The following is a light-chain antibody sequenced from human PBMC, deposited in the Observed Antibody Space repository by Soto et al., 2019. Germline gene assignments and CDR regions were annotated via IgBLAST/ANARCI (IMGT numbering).Light chain of an antibody. CDR3: QQYGDSLSIT. V-gene: IGKV3-20*01. Sequence: EIVLTRSPGTLSLSPGERVTLFCRASQSISGNYLAWYQHKPGQAPRLLISGTYARATGIPDRFSGSGSGTDFSLTISRLEPEDFAVYYCQQYGDSLSITFGQGTRLEIK. CDR1: QSISGNY. CDR2: GTY. J-gene: IGKJ5*01.